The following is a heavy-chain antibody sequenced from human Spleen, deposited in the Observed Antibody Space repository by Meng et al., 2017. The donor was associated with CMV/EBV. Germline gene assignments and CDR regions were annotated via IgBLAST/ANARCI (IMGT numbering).Heavy chain of an antibody. J-gene: IGHJ5*02. CDR1: GGTFSSYA. CDR2: INPNSGGT. Sequence: ASVKVSCKASGGTFSSYAISWVRQAPGQGLEWMGWINPNSGGTNYAQKFQGRVTMTRDTSISTAYMELSRLRSDDTAVYYCARDWASVKDLIAAAGSTANWFDPWGQGTLVTVSS. V-gene: IGHV1-2*02. CDR3: ARDWASVKDLIAAAGSTANWFDP. D-gene: IGHD6-13*01.